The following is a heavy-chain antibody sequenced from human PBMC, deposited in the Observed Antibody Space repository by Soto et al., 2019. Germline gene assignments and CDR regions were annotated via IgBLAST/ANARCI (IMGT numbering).Heavy chain of an antibody. D-gene: IGHD6-25*01. CDR1: GYIFTTYI. Sequence: QVQLVQSGAEVKKPGASLKVSCKASGYIFTTYIITWVRQAPGQVLEWMGWIRAYNGDTTYPQKVQGRDTMTMETSTSTAYMGLRSLRSDETAVYYCARIAAESGFAMDVWGQGTTVTVS. CDR3: ARIAAESGFAMDV. V-gene: IGHV1-18*01. CDR2: IRAYNGDT. J-gene: IGHJ6*02.